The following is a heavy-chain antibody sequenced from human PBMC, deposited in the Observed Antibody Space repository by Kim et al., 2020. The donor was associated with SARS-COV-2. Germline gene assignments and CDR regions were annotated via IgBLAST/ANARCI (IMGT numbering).Heavy chain of an antibody. CDR3: AREGGRERYSSSDWFDP. V-gene: IGHV3-21*06. Sequence: GGSLRLSCAASGFTFSSYTMNWVRQAPGKGLEWVSGISSNGYYIYYAESLRDRITISRDNAKSSLFLQINSLRGEDTAVYYCAREGGRERYSSSDWFDPWCQGTLVTVS. CDR2: ISSNGYYI. CDR1: GFTFSSYT. D-gene: IGHD6-6*01. J-gene: IGHJ5*02.